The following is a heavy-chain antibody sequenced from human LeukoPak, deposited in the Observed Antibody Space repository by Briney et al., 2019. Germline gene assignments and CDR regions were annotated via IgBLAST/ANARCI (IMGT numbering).Heavy chain of an antibody. Sequence: GASVTVSCKASGYTFTSYGISWVRQAPGQGLEWMGWISAYNGNTNYAQKLQGRVTMTTDTSTSTAYMELRSLRSDDTAVYYCARDRDYGSGSYYLPRIDYWGQGTLVTVSS. CDR3: ARDRDYGSGSYYLPRIDY. CDR2: ISAYNGNT. CDR1: GYTFTSYG. J-gene: IGHJ4*02. D-gene: IGHD3-10*01. V-gene: IGHV1-18*04.